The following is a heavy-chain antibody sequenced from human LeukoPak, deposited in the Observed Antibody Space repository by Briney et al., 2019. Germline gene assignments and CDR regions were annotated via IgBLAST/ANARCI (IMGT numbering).Heavy chain of an antibody. Sequence: SQTLSLTCAISGDSVSNSIASWNWIRQSPSRGLEWLGRTFYRSNWYNNYAVSVKSRITINPDTSGNQFSLQLNSVTPEDTAVYFCARDPGRNLLYAFDIWGQGTVVTVSS. CDR3: ARDPGRNLLYAFDI. J-gene: IGHJ3*02. CDR1: GDSVSNSIAS. CDR2: TFYRSNWYN. V-gene: IGHV6-1*01. D-gene: IGHD3-10*01.